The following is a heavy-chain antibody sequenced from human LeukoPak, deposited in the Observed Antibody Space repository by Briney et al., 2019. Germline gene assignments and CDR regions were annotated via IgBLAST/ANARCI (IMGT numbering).Heavy chain of an antibody. CDR1: GCTFSSYA. CDR3: AKAGYDSSGGGIVFDY. Sequence: GGSLRLSCAASGCTFSSYAMSWVRQAPGKGLEWVSAISGSGGSTYYADSVKGRFTISRDNSKNTLYLQMNSLRAEDTAVYYCAKAGYDSSGGGIVFDYWGQGSLVTVSS. CDR2: ISGSGGST. V-gene: IGHV3-23*01. D-gene: IGHD3-22*01. J-gene: IGHJ4*02.